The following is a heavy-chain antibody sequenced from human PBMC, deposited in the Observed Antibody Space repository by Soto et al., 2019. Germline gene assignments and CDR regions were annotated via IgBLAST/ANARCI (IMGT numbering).Heavy chain of an antibody. CDR2: IGTAGDT. CDR1: GFTFSSYD. D-gene: IGHD3-10*01. CDR3: ARVGVPRGGYGMDV. V-gene: IGHV3-13*01. J-gene: IGHJ6*02. Sequence: PGGSLRLSCAASGFTFSSYDMHWVRQATGKGLEWVSAIGTAGDTYYPGSVKGRFTISRENAKNSLYLQMNSLRAGDTAVYYCARVGVPRGGYGMDVWGQGTTVTVSS.